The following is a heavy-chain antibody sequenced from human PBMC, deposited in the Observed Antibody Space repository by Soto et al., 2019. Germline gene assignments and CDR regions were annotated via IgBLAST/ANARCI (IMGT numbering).Heavy chain of an antibody. J-gene: IGHJ3*02. CDR3: VRDRDWAFDI. D-gene: IGHD3-9*01. V-gene: IGHV3-48*02. CDR1: GYTFSEYS. Sequence: SGGSLRLSCAASGYTFSEYSMNWVRQAPGKGLEWVSYFGTSRKYIFYADSVRGRFTISRDDAKNSLYLQLNSLRDEDTTVYYCVRDRDWAFDIWGQGTKVTVSS. CDR2: FGTSRKYI.